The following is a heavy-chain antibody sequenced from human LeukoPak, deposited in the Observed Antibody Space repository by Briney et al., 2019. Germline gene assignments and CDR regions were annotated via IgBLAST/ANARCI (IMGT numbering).Heavy chain of an antibody. CDR3: AKDIATGGYYGMDV. D-gene: IGHD7-27*01. V-gene: IGHV3-9*01. J-gene: IGHJ6*02. CDR1: GFTFDDYA. Sequence: GGSLRLSCAASGFTFDDYAMHWVRQAPGKGLEWVSGISWNSGSIGYADSVKGRFTISRDNAKNSLYLQMNSLRAEDTALYYCAKDIATGGYYGMDVWGQGTTVTVSS. CDR2: ISWNSGSI.